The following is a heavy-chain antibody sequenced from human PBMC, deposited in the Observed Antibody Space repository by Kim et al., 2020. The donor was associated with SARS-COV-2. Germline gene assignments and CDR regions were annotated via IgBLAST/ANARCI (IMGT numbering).Heavy chain of an antibody. Sequence: GGSLRLSCAASGFTFSDHYMDWVRQAPGKGLEWVGRTRNKANSYTTEYAASVKGRFTISRDDSKNSLYLQMNSLKTEDTAVYYCARGGLRYFDWLLAAPYYYGMDVWGQGTTVTVSS. J-gene: IGHJ6*02. CDR3: ARGGLRYFDWLLAAPYYYGMDV. CDR1: GFTFSDHY. D-gene: IGHD3-9*01. V-gene: IGHV3-72*01. CDR2: TRNKANSYTT.